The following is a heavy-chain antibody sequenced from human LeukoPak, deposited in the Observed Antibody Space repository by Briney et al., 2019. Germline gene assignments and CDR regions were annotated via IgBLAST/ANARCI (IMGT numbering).Heavy chain of an antibody. CDR1: GYTFTSYG. J-gene: IGHJ4*02. D-gene: IGHD4-17*01. CDR3: ARGPMTTVTPGVI. V-gene: IGHV1-18*01. CDR2: ISAYNGNT. Sequence: ASAKVSCKASGYTFTSYGISWVQQAPGQGLERMGWISAYNGNTNYAQKLQGRVTMTTDTSTSTAYMELRSLRSDDTAVYYCARGPMTTVTPGVIWGQGTLVTVSS.